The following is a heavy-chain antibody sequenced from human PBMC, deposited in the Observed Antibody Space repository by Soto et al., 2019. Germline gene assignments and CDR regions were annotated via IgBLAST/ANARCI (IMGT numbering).Heavy chain of an antibody. CDR2: ISNSGNSR. V-gene: IGHV3-11*01. D-gene: IGHD3-10*01. Sequence: QVQLVESGGDLVQPGGSLRLSCAASGFTFNDYYMSWIRQAPGKGLEWLSYISNSGNSRSYADSVKGRFTISRDNSKTSLYLQMSSLTAEDTAVYYCAREGKGGSGADFWGQGTLVTVSS. CDR1: GFTFNDYY. CDR3: AREGKGGSGADF. J-gene: IGHJ4*02.